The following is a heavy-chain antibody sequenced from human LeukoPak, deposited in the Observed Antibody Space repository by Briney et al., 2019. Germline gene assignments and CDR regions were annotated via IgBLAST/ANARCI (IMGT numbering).Heavy chain of an antibody. Sequence: GGSLRLSCAASGFTFSSYEMNWVRQAPGKGLEWVSSISSSSSYIYYADSVKGRFTISRDNAKNSLYLQMNSLRAEDTAVYYCARASLPYYDSSGYDYWGQGTLVTVSS. V-gene: IGHV3-21*01. CDR1: GFTFSSYE. CDR2: ISSSSSYI. CDR3: ARASLPYYDSSGYDY. D-gene: IGHD3-22*01. J-gene: IGHJ4*02.